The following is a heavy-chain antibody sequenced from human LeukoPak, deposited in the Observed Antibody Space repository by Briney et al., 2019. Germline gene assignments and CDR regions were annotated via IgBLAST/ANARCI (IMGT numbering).Heavy chain of an antibody. CDR2: ISAYNGNT. V-gene: IGHV1-18*01. CDR1: GGTFSSYA. Sequence: ASVTVSCKASGGTFSSYAISWVRQAPGQGLEWMGWISAYNGNTNYAQKLQGRVTMTTDTSTSTAYMELRSLRSDDTAGYYCARNEDGDPFDYWGQGTLVTVSS. J-gene: IGHJ4*02. D-gene: IGHD4-17*01. CDR3: ARNEDGDPFDY.